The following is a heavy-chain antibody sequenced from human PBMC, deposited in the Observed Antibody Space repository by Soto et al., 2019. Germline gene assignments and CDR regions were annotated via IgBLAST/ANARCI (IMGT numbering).Heavy chain of an antibody. CDR3: ARDSPRDCGGDCYSGYFDY. Sequence: QVQLVQSGAEVKKPGASVKVSCKASGYTFTSYGISWVRQAPGQGLEWLGWISAYNGNTNYAQKLQGRVTMTTDTSTSTAYMELRSLRSDDTAVYYCARDSPRDCGGDCYSGYFDYWGQGTLVTVSS. D-gene: IGHD2-21*02. CDR2: ISAYNGNT. CDR1: GYTFTSYG. J-gene: IGHJ4*02. V-gene: IGHV1-18*01.